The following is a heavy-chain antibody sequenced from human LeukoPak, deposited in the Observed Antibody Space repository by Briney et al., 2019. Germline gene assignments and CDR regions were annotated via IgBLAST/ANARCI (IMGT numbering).Heavy chain of an antibody. J-gene: IGHJ4*02. D-gene: IGHD2-15*01. V-gene: IGHV3-23*01. CDR2: IDKNDATT. Sequence: GGSLRLSCAASGFTFSNYAMSWVRQAPGKGLEWVSSIDKNDATTNYADSVRRRFTISRDNSKNTLHLQMSSLRAEDTTVYYCAKYNGLLLKHWYFDYWGQGTLVTVSS. CDR1: GFTFSNYA. CDR3: AKYNGLLLKHWYFDY.